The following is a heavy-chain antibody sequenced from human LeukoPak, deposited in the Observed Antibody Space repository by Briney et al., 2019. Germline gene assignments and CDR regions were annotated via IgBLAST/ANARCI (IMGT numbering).Heavy chain of an antibody. CDR3: AKDQRGAAWYYYYGMDV. CDR1: GFTFSSYG. D-gene: IGHD6-25*01. V-gene: IGHV3-30*18. Sequence: PGGSLRLSCAASGFTFSSYGMHWVRQAPGKGLEWVAVISYDGSNKYYADSVKGRFTISRDNSKNTLYLQMSSLRAEDTAVYYCAKDQRGAAWYYYYGMDVWGQGTTVTVSS. CDR2: ISYDGSNK. J-gene: IGHJ6*02.